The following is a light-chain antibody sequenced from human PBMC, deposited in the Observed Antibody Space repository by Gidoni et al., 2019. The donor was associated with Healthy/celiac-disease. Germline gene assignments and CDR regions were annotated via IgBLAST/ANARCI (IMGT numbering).Light chain of an antibody. CDR3: QQSYSTPLLT. CDR1: QSISSY. J-gene: IGKJ4*01. Sequence: DIQMTPSPSSLSASVGDRVTITCRASQSISSYLNWYQQKPGKAPKLLIYAASSLQSGVPSRFSGSESGTDFTLTISSLQPEDFATYYCQQSYSTPLLTFGGGTKVEIK. CDR2: AAS. V-gene: IGKV1-39*01.